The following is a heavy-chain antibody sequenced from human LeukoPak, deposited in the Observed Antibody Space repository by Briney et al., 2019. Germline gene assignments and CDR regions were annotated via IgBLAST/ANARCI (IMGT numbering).Heavy chain of an antibody. V-gene: IGHV1-2*02. J-gene: IGHJ4*02. D-gene: IGHD3-10*01. Sequence: GASVKVSCKASGYTFTGYYMHWVRQAPGQGLEWMGWINPNSGGTNYAQKFQGRVTMTRDTSISTAYMELSRLRSDDTAVYYCARDYYGSGSYYNGPCDYWGQGTLVTVSS. CDR3: ARDYYGSGSYYNGPCDY. CDR2: INPNSGGT. CDR1: GYTFTGYY.